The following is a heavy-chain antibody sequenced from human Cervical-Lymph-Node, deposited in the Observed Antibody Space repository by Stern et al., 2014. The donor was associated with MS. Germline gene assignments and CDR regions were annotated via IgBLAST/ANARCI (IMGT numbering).Heavy chain of an antibody. V-gene: IGHV4-61*08. Sequence: EQLVESGPGLVKPSETLSLTCTVSGGSVSSDAYYWSWIRQSPGKGLEWIGYIYHSGSSSYNPSLKSRVTMSVDTSKNQFSLRLTSVTAADTAVYYCGKQVREWGRGTLVTVSS. CDR2: IYHSGSS. CDR3: GKQVRE. J-gene: IGHJ4*02. CDR1: GGSVSSDAYY.